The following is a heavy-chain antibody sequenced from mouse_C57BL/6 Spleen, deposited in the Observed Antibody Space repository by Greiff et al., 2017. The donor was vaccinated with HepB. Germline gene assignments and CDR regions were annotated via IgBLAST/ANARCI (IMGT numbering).Heavy chain of an antibody. J-gene: IGHJ2*01. CDR3: AKNGKGNSHFDY. V-gene: IGHV2-4*01. CDR2: IWSGGST. Sequence: QVQLKESGPGLVQPSQSLSITCTVSGFSLTSYGVHWVRQPPGKGLEWLGVIWSGGSTDYNAAFISRLSSSKDNSKSQVFFKMNSLQADDTAIYYCAKNGKGNSHFDYWGQGTTLTVSS. CDR1: GFSLTSYG. D-gene: IGHD2-1*01.